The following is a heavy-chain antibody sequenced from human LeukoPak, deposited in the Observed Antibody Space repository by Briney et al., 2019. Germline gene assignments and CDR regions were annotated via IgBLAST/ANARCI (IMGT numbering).Heavy chain of an antibody. J-gene: IGHJ4*02. Sequence: ASVKVSCTASGGTFSSYAISWVRQAPGQGFEWMGWISTYNGNTNYAQRLQDRVTMTTDTSTSTAYMELRSLRSDDTAVYYCARVLGSHYYYDGSDYLDYWGQGALVTVSS. CDR1: GGTFSSYA. CDR3: ARVLGSHYYYDGSDYLDY. CDR2: ISTYNGNT. D-gene: IGHD3-22*01. V-gene: IGHV1-18*01.